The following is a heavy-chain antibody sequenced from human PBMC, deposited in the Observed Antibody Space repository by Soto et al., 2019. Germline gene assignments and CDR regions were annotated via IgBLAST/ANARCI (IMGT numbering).Heavy chain of an antibody. V-gene: IGHV6-1*01. Sequence: QVQLQQSGPGLVKPSQTLSLTCAISGDSVSRISAAWNWIRQSPSRGLEWLGRTSYMSKWYNNYAESVKSRITISPDTSRNQFSLQLNSVTPDDTAVYYCARGQHSYYAMDVWGQGTTVTVSS. CDR3: ARGQHSYYAMDV. J-gene: IGHJ6*02. CDR2: TSYMSKWYN. CDR1: GDSVSRISAA. D-gene: IGHD5-18*01.